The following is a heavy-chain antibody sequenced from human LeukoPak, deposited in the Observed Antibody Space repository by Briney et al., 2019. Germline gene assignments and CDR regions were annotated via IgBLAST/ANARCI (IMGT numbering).Heavy chain of an antibody. CDR2: IYSGGST. CDR1: GFTVSSNY. CDR3: ARFLAGYYYYGMDV. Sequence: GGSLRLSCAASGFTVSSNYMSWVRQAPGKGLEWVSVIYSGGSTYYADSVKGRFTISRDNSKSTLYLQMNSLRAEDTAVYYCARFLAGYYYYGMDVWGQGTTVTVSS. V-gene: IGHV3-66*01. J-gene: IGHJ6*02.